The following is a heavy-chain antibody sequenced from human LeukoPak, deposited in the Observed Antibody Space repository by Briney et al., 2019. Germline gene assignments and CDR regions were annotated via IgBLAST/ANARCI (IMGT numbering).Heavy chain of an antibody. CDR1: GLTVSSNY. CDR2: IYSGDNT. V-gene: IGHV3-53*01. CDR3: AGGGN. D-gene: IGHD3-16*01. J-gene: IGHJ4*02. Sequence: GGSLRLSCAVSGLTVSSNYMSWVRQAPGKGLEWVSVIYSGDNTRYADSVKGRFTISRDNSKNTLYLQMSSLRAEDAAVYYCAGGGNWGQGTLVTVSS.